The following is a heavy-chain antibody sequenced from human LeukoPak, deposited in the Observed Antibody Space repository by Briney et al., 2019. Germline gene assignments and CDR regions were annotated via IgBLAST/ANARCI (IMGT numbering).Heavy chain of an antibody. J-gene: IGHJ4*02. CDR1: GYSFTSYW. CDR3: ARHVSGTYSQLGY. Sequence: GESLKISCKGFGYSFTSYWIGWVRQMPGKGLEWMGIIYPGDSDTRYSPSFRGQVTISADKSISTAYLQWSSLKASDTAMYYCARHVSGTYSQLGYWGQGTLVTVSS. CDR2: IYPGDSDT. V-gene: IGHV5-51*01. D-gene: IGHD1-26*01.